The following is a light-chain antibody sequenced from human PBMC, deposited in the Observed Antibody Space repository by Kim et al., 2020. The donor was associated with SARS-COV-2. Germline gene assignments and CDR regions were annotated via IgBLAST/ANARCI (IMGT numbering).Light chain of an antibody. Sequence: LGQHVRAKGQGDSRVCDCASWYRQKPGRAPVLCLYSTNNRPSGIPYRFSGASSGNTASLTITGAQAEDEADYYCNSRDSSGNHVVFGGGTQLTVL. CDR1: SRVCDC. CDR3: NSRDSSGNHVV. CDR2: STN. J-gene: IGLJ2*01. V-gene: IGLV3-19*01.